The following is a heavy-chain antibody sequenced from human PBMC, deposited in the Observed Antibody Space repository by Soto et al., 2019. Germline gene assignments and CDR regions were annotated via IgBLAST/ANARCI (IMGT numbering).Heavy chain of an antibody. CDR3: ARDSSGRQYYGMDV. V-gene: IGHV3-48*02. Sequence: PGESLKISCTPSGFIFSDYSMNWVRQAPGKGLEWISYITTTSSTMYYADSVKGRFTISRDNAKNSLYPQMNSLRDEDTAVYYCARDSSGRQYYGMDVWGQGTTVTVSS. CDR2: ITTTSSTM. CDR1: GFIFSDYS. D-gene: IGHD3-22*01. J-gene: IGHJ6*02.